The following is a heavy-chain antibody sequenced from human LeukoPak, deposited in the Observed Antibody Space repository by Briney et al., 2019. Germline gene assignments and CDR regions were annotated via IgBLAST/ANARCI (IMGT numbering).Heavy chain of an antibody. CDR1: GGPFSGYY. V-gene: IGHV4-34*01. Sequence: PSETLSLTCAVCGGPFSGYYWSWIRQPPGKGLEWIGEINHSGSTNYNPSLKSRVTISVDTSKNQFSLKLSSVTAADTAVYYCARGQGYCSSTSCSDYWGQGTLVTVSS. J-gene: IGHJ4*02. CDR3: ARGQGYCSSTSCSDY. D-gene: IGHD2-2*01. CDR2: INHSGST.